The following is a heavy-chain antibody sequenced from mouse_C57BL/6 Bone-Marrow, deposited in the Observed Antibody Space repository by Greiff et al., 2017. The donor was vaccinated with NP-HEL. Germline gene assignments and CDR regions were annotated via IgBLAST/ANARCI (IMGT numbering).Heavy chain of an antibody. CDR3: ARRNLLWLREFDY. CDR1: GYSFTGYY. J-gene: IGHJ2*01. D-gene: IGHD2-2*01. V-gene: IGHV1-42*01. CDR2: INPSTGGT. Sequence: VQLQQSGPELVKPGASVKISCKASGYSFTGYYMNWVKQSPEKSLEWIGEINPSTGGTTYNQKFKAKATLTVDKSSSTAYMQLKSLTSEDSAVYYCARRNLLWLREFDYWGQGTTLTVSS.